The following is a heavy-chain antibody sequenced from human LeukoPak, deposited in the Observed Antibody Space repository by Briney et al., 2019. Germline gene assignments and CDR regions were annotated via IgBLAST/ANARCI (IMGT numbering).Heavy chain of an antibody. J-gene: IGHJ5*02. Sequence: PSETLSLTCTVSGGSISNYYWSWIRQPPGKGLEWIGYIYYSGSTNYNPSLKSRVTISVDTSKNQFSLKLSSVTAADTAVYYCATLTYGSGSYYNPWGQGTLVTVSS. CDR2: IYYSGST. CDR1: GGSISNYY. CDR3: ATLTYGSGSYYNP. V-gene: IGHV4-59*08. D-gene: IGHD3-10*01.